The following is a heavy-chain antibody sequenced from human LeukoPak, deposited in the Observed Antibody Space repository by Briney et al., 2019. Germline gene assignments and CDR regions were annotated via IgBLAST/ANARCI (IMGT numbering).Heavy chain of an antibody. Sequence: PGGSLRLSCAASGFTFSSYAMSWVRQAPGKGLEWVSAISGSGGSTYYADSVKDRFTISRDNSKNTLYLQMNSLRAEDTAVYYCARAYGSGIVELDYWGQGTLVTVSS. D-gene: IGHD3-10*01. CDR2: ISGSGGST. CDR3: ARAYGSGIVELDY. V-gene: IGHV3-23*01. CDR1: GFTFSSYA. J-gene: IGHJ4*02.